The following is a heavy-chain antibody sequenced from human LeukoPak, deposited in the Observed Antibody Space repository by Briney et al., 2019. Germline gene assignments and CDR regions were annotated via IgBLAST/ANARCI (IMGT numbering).Heavy chain of an antibody. D-gene: IGHD1-7*01. CDR1: GYIFTNYY. CDR2: INPSGGST. J-gene: IGHJ6*04. Sequence: ASVKVSCKASGYIFTNYYMHWVRQAPGQGPEWMGIINPSGGSTTYAQKFQGRVTMTRDTSTSTVYMEVSSLRSEDTAMYYCARPDNWNYRVDVWGKGTTVTVSS. V-gene: IGHV1-46*01. CDR3: ARPDNWNYRVDV.